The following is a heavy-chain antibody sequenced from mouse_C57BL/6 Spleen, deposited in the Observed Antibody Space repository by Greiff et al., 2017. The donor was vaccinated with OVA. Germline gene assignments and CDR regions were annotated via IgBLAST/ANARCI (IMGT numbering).Heavy chain of an antibody. CDR2: INPNNGGT. V-gene: IGHV1-26*01. Sequence: VQLQQSGPELVKPGASVKISCKASGYTFTDYYMNWVKQSHGKSLEWIGDINPNNGGTSYNQKFKGKATLTVDKSSSTAYMELRSLTSEDSAVYYCAMFITTVAYYFDYWGQGTTLTVSS. J-gene: IGHJ2*01. CDR3: AMFITTVAYYFDY. D-gene: IGHD1-1*01. CDR1: GYTFTDYY.